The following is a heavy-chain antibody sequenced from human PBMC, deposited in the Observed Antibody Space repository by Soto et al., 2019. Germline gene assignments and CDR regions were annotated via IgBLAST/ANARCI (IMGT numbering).Heavy chain of an antibody. Sequence: SETLSLTCTVSGGSISSYYWSWIRQPPGKGLEWIGYIYYSGSTNYNPSLKSRVTISVDTSKNQFSLKLSSVTAADTAVYYCARFPVVYAIGHMDVWGKGTTVTVSS. CDR1: GGSISSYY. D-gene: IGHD2-8*02. CDR2: IYYSGST. V-gene: IGHV4-59*08. J-gene: IGHJ6*03. CDR3: ARFPVVYAIGHMDV.